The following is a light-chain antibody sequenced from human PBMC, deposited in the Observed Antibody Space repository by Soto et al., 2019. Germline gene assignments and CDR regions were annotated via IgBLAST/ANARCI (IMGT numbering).Light chain of an antibody. Sequence: QSLLTLPPPVSEAPGQRFTISCIGGMSNIGAGYEVDWYQQLPGTVPKLLIYRNTYRPSGVPDRFSGSRSATSASLTITGLQAEDEADYYCKSYDRSLSGYFFGTGTKVTVL. J-gene: IGLJ1*01. CDR2: RNT. CDR3: KSYDRSLSGYF. CDR1: MSNIGAGYE. V-gene: IGLV1-40*01.